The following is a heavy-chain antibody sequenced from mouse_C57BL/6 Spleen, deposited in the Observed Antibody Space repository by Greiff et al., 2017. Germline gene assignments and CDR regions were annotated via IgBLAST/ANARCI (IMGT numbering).Heavy chain of an antibody. CDR3: ARGDYDSGFAY. Sequence: QVQLQQPGAELVKPGASVKLSCKASGYTFTSYWMHWVKQRPGRGLEWIGRIDPNSCGTKYNEKFKSKATLTVDKPSSTAYMQLSRLASEDSAVYDCARGDYDSGFAYWGQGTLVTVSA. V-gene: IGHV1-72*01. D-gene: IGHD2-4*01. J-gene: IGHJ3*01. CDR1: GYTFTSYW. CDR2: IDPNSCGT.